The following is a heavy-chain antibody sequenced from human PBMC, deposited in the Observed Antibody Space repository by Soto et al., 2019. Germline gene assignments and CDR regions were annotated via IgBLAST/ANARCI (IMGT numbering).Heavy chain of an antibody. D-gene: IGHD5-18*01. CDR3: AREDTYYGMDV. J-gene: IGHJ6*02. CDR2: IYYSGST. V-gene: IGHV4-59*01. CDR1: GGFIKTYY. Sequence: ETLSLTCAVSGGFIKTYYWSWIRQPPGKGLEWIGYIYYSGSTNYNPSLKSRVTISVDTSKNQFSLNLSSVTAADTAVYYCAREDTYYGMDVWGQGTTVTVSS.